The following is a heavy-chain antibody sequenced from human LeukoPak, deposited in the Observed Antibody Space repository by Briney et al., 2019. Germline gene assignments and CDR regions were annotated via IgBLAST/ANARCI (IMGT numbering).Heavy chain of an antibody. CDR3: AREAPEYSSRAGYYYYMDV. D-gene: IGHD6-13*01. Sequence: GTSLRLSCAASGFTFSSFVMHWVRQAPGKGPEWVAVISLDGSTKYYAGSVMGRFASSRDNSKNTLFLQMNSLRTEDTAVYYCAREAPEYSSRAGYYYYMDVWGKGTTVTVSS. J-gene: IGHJ6*03. CDR1: GFTFSSFV. CDR2: ISLDGSTK. V-gene: IGHV3-30*01.